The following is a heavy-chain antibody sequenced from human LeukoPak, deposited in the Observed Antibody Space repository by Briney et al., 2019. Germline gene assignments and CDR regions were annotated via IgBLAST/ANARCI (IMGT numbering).Heavy chain of an antibody. Sequence: SETLSLTCTVSGGSIGSSSYYWGWIRQPPGKGLEWIGSIYYSGSTYYNPSLKSRVTISVDTSKNQFSLKLSSVTAADTAVYYCARESSRDGYIDQFDYWGQGTLVTVSS. CDR1: GGSIGSSSYY. J-gene: IGHJ4*02. V-gene: IGHV4-39*07. CDR3: ARESSRDGYIDQFDY. CDR2: IYYSGST. D-gene: IGHD5-24*01.